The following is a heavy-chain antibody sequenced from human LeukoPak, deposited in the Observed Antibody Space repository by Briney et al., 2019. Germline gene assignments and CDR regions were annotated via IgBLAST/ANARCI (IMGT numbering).Heavy chain of an antibody. CDR2: ISSSGSTI. J-gene: IGHJ4*02. CDR1: GFTFSGYS. D-gene: IGHD3-22*01. Sequence: GGSLRLSCAASGFTFSGYSMNWVRQAPGKGLEWVSYISSSGSTIYYADSVKGRFTISRDNAKNSLYLQMNSLRAEDTAVYYCARGGYYDSSGYYGNFDYWGQGTLVTVSS. CDR3: ARGGYYDSSGYYGNFDY. V-gene: IGHV3-48*04.